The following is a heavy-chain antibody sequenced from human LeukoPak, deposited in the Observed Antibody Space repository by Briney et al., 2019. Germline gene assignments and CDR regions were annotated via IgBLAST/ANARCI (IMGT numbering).Heavy chain of an antibody. CDR2: ISGSDGST. CDR1: GYTFSNYA. Sequence: GGSLRLSCAASGYTFSNYAMTWVRQAPGKGLEWVSAISGSDGSTYYPDSVTGRFSISRDNAKNTLYLQMTSLTTDDTAVYYCARDVYVFGSVSKIALWGQGPLVTVSS. D-gene: IGHD3-16*01. CDR3: ARDVYVFGSVSKIAL. J-gene: IGHJ4*02. V-gene: IGHV3-23*01.